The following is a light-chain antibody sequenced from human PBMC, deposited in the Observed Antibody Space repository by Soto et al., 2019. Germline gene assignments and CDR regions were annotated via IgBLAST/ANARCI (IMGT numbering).Light chain of an antibody. Sequence: QSALTRPPSASGTPGQRVTMSCSGGSSNIGSNTVSWYQHLPGTAPQLLIYSDTQRASGVADRFSGSKSGTSASLAISGLQSDDEADYYCAAWDDRLNGALFGTGTKLTVL. CDR3: AAWDDRLNGAL. CDR1: SSNIGSNT. CDR2: SDT. V-gene: IGLV1-44*01. J-gene: IGLJ1*01.